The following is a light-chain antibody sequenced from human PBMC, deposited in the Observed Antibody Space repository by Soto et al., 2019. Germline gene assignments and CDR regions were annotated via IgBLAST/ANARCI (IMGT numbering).Light chain of an antibody. CDR1: ESVSMW. Sequence: DIQMTQSPSTLSASVGDRVTITCRASESVSMWLAWYQQKPGKAPRPLIYKASSLESGVPSRFSGSGSGTEFTLSISSLQPDDFATYYCQQTLSFPPTFGQGTKVDIK. V-gene: IGKV1-5*03. CDR3: QQTLSFPPT. CDR2: KAS. J-gene: IGKJ1*01.